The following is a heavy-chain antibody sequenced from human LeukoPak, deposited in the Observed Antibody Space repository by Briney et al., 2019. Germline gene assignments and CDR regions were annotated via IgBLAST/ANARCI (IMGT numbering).Heavy chain of an antibody. Sequence: GGSLRLSCAASGFSFRSYGMHWVRQAPGKGLEYLAVISYDGSTEYYADSVKGRFTISRDNSKNMLYLHLNSLRAEDTAIYYCTKSYSGSDGAYWGQGTLVTVSS. D-gene: IGHD1-26*01. J-gene: IGHJ4*02. CDR2: ISYDGSTE. CDR3: TKSYSGSDGAY. V-gene: IGHV3-30*18. CDR1: GFSFRSYG.